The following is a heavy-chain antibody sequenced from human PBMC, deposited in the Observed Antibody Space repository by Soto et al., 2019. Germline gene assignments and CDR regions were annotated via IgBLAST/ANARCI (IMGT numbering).Heavy chain of an antibody. CDR1: GGSFSGYY. CDR3: AKTARLVVQAAIIGGDYYYYMDV. V-gene: IGHV4-34*01. Sequence: SDTLSLTCAVYGGSFSGYYWTWIRQPPGKGLEWIGEINHSGSTNYNPSLKSRVTISVDTSKNQFSLKLSSVTAADTAVYYCAKTARLVVQAAIIGGDYYYYMDVWGKGTTVTVSS. D-gene: IGHD2-2*01. CDR2: INHSGST. J-gene: IGHJ6*03.